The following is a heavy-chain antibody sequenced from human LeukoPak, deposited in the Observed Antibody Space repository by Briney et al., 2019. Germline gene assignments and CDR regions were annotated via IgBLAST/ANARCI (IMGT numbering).Heavy chain of an antibody. CDR1: GFTFSSYW. D-gene: IGHD1-26*01. CDR2: IKPDGSLI. CDR3: AKWELYSGSYYIDY. V-gene: IGHV3-7*01. J-gene: IGHJ4*02. Sequence: GGSLRLSCAASGFTFSSYWMTWVRQGPGKGLEWVANIKPDGSLIYYVDSVKGRFTISRDNAKNSLYLQMNSLRAEDTAVYYCAKWELYSGSYYIDYWGQGTLATVSS.